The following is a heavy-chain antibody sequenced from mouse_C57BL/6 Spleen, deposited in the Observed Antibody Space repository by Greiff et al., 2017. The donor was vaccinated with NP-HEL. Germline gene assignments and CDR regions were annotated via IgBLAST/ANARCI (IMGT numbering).Heavy chain of an antibody. V-gene: IGHV1-63*01. CDR3: ARSHYYGSSYDAMDY. D-gene: IGHD1-1*01. J-gene: IGHJ4*01. Sequence: QVQLQQSGAELVRPGTSVKMSCKASGYTFTNYWIGWAKQRPGHGLEWIGDIYPGGGYTNYNEKFKGKATLTADKSSSTAYMQFSSLTSEDSAIYYCARSHYYGSSYDAMDYWGQGTSVTVSS. CDR1: GYTFTNYW. CDR2: IYPGGGYT.